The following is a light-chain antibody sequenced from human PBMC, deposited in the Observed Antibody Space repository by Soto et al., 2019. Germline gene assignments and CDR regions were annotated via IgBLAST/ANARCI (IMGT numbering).Light chain of an antibody. CDR2: AAS. CDR1: RTIAGY. V-gene: IGKV1-39*01. J-gene: IGKJ4*01. Sequence: DIQMTQSPSSLSASVGDRVTITCRASRTIAGYVNWYQQRPGEAPNLLIYAASSLQSGVPSRFRGSGSGTDFTLTISSLQPEDFATYYCQQSYSTPLTFGGGTKVDIK. CDR3: QQSYSTPLT.